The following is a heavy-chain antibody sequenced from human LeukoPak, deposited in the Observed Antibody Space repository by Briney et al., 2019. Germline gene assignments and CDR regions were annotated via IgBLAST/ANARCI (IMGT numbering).Heavy chain of an antibody. Sequence: SETLSLTCTVSGGSISSYYWSWIRQPAGKGLEWIGRIYTSGGTNYNPSLKSRVTISVDTSENQFSLKLSSVTAADTAVYYCARRPSYGGRGVEHFDYWGQGTLVTVSS. CDR2: IYTSGGT. CDR1: GGSISSYY. CDR3: ARRPSYGGRGVEHFDY. D-gene: IGHD4-23*01. V-gene: IGHV4-4*07. J-gene: IGHJ4*02.